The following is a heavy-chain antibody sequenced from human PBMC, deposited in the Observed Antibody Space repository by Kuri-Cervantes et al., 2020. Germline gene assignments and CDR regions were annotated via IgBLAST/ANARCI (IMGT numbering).Heavy chain of an antibody. J-gene: IGHJ1*01. CDR3: ARDPGFLTSVGGPPA. CDR1: GFTFSSYG. D-gene: IGHD3-16*01. V-gene: IGHV3-30*02. CDR2: IRYDGSNK. Sequence: GESLKISCAASGFTFSSYGMHWVRQAPGKGLEWVAFIRYDGSNKYYADSVKGRFTVSRDNGKSTLYLDLNNLRAEDTAVYYCARDPGFLTSVGGPPAWGQGTLVTVSS.